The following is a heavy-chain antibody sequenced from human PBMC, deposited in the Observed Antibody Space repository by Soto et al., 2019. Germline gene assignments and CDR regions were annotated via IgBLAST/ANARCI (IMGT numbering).Heavy chain of an antibody. CDR2: VRSKANNYAT. D-gene: IGHD2-15*01. CDR3: TRQGGYCGGGSCYAFNDY. V-gene: IGHV3-73*01. Sequence: EVQLVESGGGLVQPGGSLKLSCAASGFTFSASAMHWVRQASGKGLEWVGRVRSKANNYATAYAASVEGRFTISRDDSKNTAYLQMNSLKTADTAVYYCTRQGGYCGGGSCYAFNDYWGQGTLVTVSP. J-gene: IGHJ4*02. CDR1: GFTFSASA.